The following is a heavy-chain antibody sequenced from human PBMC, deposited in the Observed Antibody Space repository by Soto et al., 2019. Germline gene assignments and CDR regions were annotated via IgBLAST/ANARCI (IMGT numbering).Heavy chain of an antibody. Sequence: PSETLSLTSTVSGGSISSYYWSWIRQPPGKGLEWIGYIYYSGSTNYNPSLKSRVTISVDTSKNQFSLKLSSVTAADTAVYYCATSTTGVDFDYWGQGTLVTVSS. CDR3: ATSTTGVDFDY. CDR2: IYYSGST. D-gene: IGHD2-8*01. J-gene: IGHJ4*02. V-gene: IGHV4-59*08. CDR1: GGSISSYY.